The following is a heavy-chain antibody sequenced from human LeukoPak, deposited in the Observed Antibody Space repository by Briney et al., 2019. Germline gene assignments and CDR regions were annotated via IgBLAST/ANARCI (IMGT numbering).Heavy chain of an antibody. CDR2: ISNNGGYT. V-gene: IGHV3-23*01. D-gene: IGHD2-15*01. J-gene: IGHJ4*02. Sequence: PGGFLRLSCAASGFTFSSSAMTWVRQAPGKGLESVSAISNNGGYTYYADSVQGRFTISRDNSKSTLCLQMNSLRAEDTAVYYCAKQLGYCSDGSCYFPYWGQGTLVTVSS. CDR1: GFTFSSSA. CDR3: AKQLGYCSDGSCYFPY.